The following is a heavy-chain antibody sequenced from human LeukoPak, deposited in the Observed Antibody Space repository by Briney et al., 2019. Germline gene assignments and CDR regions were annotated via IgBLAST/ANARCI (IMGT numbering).Heavy chain of an antibody. V-gene: IGHV3-30*02. CDR1: GFTFRTCG. D-gene: IGHD3-9*01. Sequence: GGSLRLSCAASGFTFRTCGMHWVRQAPGKGLEWVAFIQYDGSEKVYADSVKGRFTISRDNSENSLYLQMNSLRAEDTAVYYCARGFGTYYDILTGPNPDFDYWGQGTLVTVSS. CDR3: ARGFGTYYDILTGPNPDFDY. CDR2: IQYDGSEK. J-gene: IGHJ4*02.